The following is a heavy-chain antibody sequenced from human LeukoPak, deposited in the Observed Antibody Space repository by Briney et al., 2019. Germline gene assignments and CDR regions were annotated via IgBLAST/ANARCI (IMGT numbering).Heavy chain of an antibody. CDR1: GDSINNYY. J-gene: IGHJ4*02. Sequence: SETLSLTCTVSGDSINNYYWSWIRQPSGKGLEWIGYISYSGSTKYNPSLQSRVTISIDTSKNQFSLMLSSVTAADTAVYYCARRVRKIVGATYFDYWGQGTLVTVSS. CDR3: ARRVRKIVGATYFDY. D-gene: IGHD1-26*01. V-gene: IGHV4-59*08. CDR2: ISYSGST.